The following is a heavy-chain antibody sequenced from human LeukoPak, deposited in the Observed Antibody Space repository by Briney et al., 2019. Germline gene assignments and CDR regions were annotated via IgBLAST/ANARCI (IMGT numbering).Heavy chain of an antibody. CDR2: IYNSGGST. CDR3: ARLQYYYGSGNSKVYYFDY. V-gene: IGHV4-59*08. D-gene: IGHD3-10*01. CDR1: GGPISSYY. Sequence: PSETLSLTCTVSGGPISSYYWSWIRQPPGKGLEWIGHIYNSGGSTNYNPSLKSRVTISVDTSKNQFSLKLSSVTAADTAVYYCARLQYYYGSGNSKVYYFDYWGQGTLVTVSS. J-gene: IGHJ4*02.